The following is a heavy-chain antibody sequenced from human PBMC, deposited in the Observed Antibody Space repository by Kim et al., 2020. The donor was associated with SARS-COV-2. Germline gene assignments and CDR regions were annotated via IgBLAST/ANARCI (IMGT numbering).Heavy chain of an antibody. J-gene: IGHJ4*02. D-gene: IGHD3-22*01. CDR1: GYTFTSYG. V-gene: IGHV1-18*04. CDR2: ISAYNGNT. Sequence: ASVKVSCKASGYTFTSYGISWVRQAPGQGLEWMGWISAYNGNTNYAQKLQGRVTMTTDTSTSTAYMELRSLRSDDTAVYYCAREPVYSSGYSPLDYWGQGTLVTVSS. CDR3: AREPVYSSGYSPLDY.